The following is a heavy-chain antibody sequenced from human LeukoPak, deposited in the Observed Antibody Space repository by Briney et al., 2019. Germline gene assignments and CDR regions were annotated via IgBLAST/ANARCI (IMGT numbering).Heavy chain of an antibody. Sequence: SVKVSCEASGGTFSSYAISWVRQAPGQGLEWMGRIIPIFGIANYAQKIQGRVTITADKSTSTAYMELSSLRSEDTAVYYCAKGYCSSTSCYADGMDVWGQGTTVTVSS. D-gene: IGHD2-2*01. V-gene: IGHV1-69*04. J-gene: IGHJ6*02. CDR1: GGTFSSYA. CDR2: IIPIFGIA. CDR3: AKGYCSSTSCYADGMDV.